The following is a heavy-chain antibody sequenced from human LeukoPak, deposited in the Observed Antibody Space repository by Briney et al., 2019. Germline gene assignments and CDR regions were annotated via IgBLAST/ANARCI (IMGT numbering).Heavy chain of an antibody. CDR3: ARAPGIAARQYYMDV. V-gene: IGHV3-53*01. D-gene: IGHD6-6*01. Sequence: GGSLRLSCAASGFTVSINYMSWARQAPGKGLEWVSVIYSGGSTYYADSVKGRFTISRDNSKNALYLQMNSLRAEDTAVYYCARAPGIAARQYYMDVWGKGTTVTVSS. CDR2: IYSGGST. J-gene: IGHJ6*03. CDR1: GFTVSINY.